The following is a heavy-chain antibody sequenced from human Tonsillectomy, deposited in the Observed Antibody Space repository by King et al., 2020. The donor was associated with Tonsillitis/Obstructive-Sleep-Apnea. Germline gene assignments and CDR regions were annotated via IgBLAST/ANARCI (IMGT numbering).Heavy chain of an antibody. CDR3: ARDKGVPAYYWYFDL. D-gene: IGHD2-2*01. CDR1: GFTFSSYW. V-gene: IGHV3-7*03. J-gene: IGHJ2*01. Sequence: VQLVESGGGLVQPGGSLRLSCAASGFTFSSYWMSWVRQAPGKGLEWVANIKQDGSEKYYVDSVKGRFTISRDNAKNSLYLQMNSLRAEDTAVYYCARDKGVPAYYWYFDLWGRGTLVTVSS. CDR2: IKQDGSEK.